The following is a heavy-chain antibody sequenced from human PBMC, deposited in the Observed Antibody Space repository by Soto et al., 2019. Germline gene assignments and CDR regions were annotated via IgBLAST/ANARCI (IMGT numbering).Heavy chain of an antibody. J-gene: IGHJ6*02. CDR3: AREDDYNDRYFYYGLDV. V-gene: IGHV3-30-3*01. CDR1: GFTFKNYA. D-gene: IGHD4-4*01. Sequence: AQLVESGGGVVQPGRSLRLSCAASGFTFKNYALHWVRQAPGMGLEWVAVISFDGNKKYYADSVKGRFTISRDNFRNTLYLQMNSLRPEDAGLYFCAREDDYNDRYFYYGLDVWGQGTTVTVS. CDR2: ISFDGNKK.